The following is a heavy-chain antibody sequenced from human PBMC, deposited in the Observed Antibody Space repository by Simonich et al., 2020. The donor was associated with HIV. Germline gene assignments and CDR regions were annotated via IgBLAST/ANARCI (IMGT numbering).Heavy chain of an antibody. CDR3: ARTYYYDSSGYYPYFDY. Sequence: EVQLVQSGAEVKKPGESLKISCKGSGYSFTSYWIGWGRQMPGKGLEWMGILYPGDSDTRYSPSFQGQVTISADKSISTAYLQWSSLKASDTAMYYCARTYYYDSSGYYPYFDYWGQGTLVTVSS. CDR1: GYSFTSYW. V-gene: IGHV5-51*01. CDR2: LYPGDSDT. D-gene: IGHD3-22*01. J-gene: IGHJ4*02.